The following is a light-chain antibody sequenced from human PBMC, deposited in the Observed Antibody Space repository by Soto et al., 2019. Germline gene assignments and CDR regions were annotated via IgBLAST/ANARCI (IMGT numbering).Light chain of an antibody. Sequence: EIVLTQSPATLSVSPGERVTLSCRASQSVSDNLAWYQQKPGQAPRLLIYGASIRATDIPARFSGSGSGTEFSLTISSLQSEDFAVYYCQQYNNWPPLTFGQGTRLEIK. CDR2: GAS. CDR1: QSVSDN. J-gene: IGKJ5*01. V-gene: IGKV3D-15*01. CDR3: QQYNNWPPLT.